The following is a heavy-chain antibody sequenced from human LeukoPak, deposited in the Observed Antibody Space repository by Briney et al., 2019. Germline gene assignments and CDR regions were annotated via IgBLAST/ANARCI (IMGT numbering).Heavy chain of an antibody. CDR1: GGSISSYY. CDR3: ARDTGYSYGRTGFD. D-gene: IGHD5-18*01. J-gene: IGHJ4*02. CDR2: IYYSGST. Sequence: SETLSLTCTVSGGSISSYYWSWIRQPPGKGLEWIGYIYYSGSTNYNPSLKSRVTISVDTSKNQFSLKLSSVTAADTAVYYCARDTGYSYGRTGFDWGQGTLVTVSS. V-gene: IGHV4-59*01.